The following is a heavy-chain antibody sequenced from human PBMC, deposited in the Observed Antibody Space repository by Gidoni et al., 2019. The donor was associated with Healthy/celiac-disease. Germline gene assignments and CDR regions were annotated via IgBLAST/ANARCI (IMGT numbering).Heavy chain of an antibody. J-gene: IGHJ6*02. CDR2: ISGSGGST. D-gene: IGHD2-2*01. V-gene: IGHV3-23*01. Sequence: EVQLLESGGGLVQPGGSLRLSCAASGFTFSRYAMSWVRQAPGKGLEVVSAISGSGGSTYYADSVKGRFTISRDNSKNTLYLQMNSLRAEDTAVYYCAKAEYCSSTSCYLLGYYYGMDVWGQGTTVTVSS. CDR3: AKAEYCSSTSCYLLGYYYGMDV. CDR1: GFTFSRYA.